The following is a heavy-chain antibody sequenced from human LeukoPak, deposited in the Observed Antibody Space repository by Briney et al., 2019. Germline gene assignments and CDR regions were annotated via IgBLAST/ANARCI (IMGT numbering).Heavy chain of an antibody. CDR3: ARALPPSDYFDY. CDR2: IYYSGST. CDR1: GGSISGHY. Sequence: PSETLSLTCTVSGGSISGHYWSWIRQPPGKGLEWIGYIYYSGSTNYNPSLKSRVTISVDTSKTQFSLKLSSVTAADTAVYYCARALPPSDYFDYWGQGTLVTVSS. J-gene: IGHJ4*02. V-gene: IGHV4-59*11.